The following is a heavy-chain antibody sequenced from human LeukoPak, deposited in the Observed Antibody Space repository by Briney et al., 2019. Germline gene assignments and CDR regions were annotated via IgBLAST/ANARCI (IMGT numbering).Heavy chain of an antibody. J-gene: IGHJ4*02. V-gene: IGHV3-21*01. CDR3: ARLKQWLYSDGDGT. Sequence: GGSLRLSCAASGFTFSSYSMNWVRQAPGKGLEWVSSISSSSSYIYYADSVKGRFTISRDNAKNSLYLQMNSLRAEDTAVYYCARLKQWLYSDGDGTWGQGTLVTVSS. D-gene: IGHD6-19*01. CDR2: ISSSSSYI. CDR1: GFTFSSYS.